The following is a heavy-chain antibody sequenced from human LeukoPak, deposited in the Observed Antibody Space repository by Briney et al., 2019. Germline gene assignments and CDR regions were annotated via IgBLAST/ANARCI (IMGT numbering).Heavy chain of an antibody. CDR2: ISAYNGKT. D-gene: IGHD4-17*01. Sequence: ASVKVSFKASGYTFTNYGITWVRQAPGPGLEWMGWISAYNGKTNYAQKLQGRVTMTTDTSTSTAYMELRSLRSDDTAVYYCARDGPDYGDYVNFDFWGQGTLVTVSS. J-gene: IGHJ4*02. CDR3: ARDGPDYGDYVNFDF. CDR1: GYTFTNYG. V-gene: IGHV1-18*01.